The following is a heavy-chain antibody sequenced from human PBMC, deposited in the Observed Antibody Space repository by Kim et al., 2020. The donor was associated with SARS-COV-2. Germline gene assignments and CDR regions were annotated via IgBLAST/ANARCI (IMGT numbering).Heavy chain of an antibody. V-gene: IGHV3-21*06. D-gene: IGHD2-15*01. Sequence: KGRFTISRDNFKNSLYLQMNSLGAEDTAVYYCARGGGGYCSGHSCSDAFDVWGQGTLVTVSS. CDR3: ARGGGGYCSGHSCSDAFDV. J-gene: IGHJ3*01.